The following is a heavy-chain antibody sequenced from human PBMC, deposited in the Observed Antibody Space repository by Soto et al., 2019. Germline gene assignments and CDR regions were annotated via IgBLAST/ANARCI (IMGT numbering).Heavy chain of an antibody. CDR1: GGSISSSSYY. CDR2: IYYSGST. CDR3: ASFRIAAAGTFYYYYGMDV. J-gene: IGHJ6*02. Sequence: QLQLQESGPGLVKPSETLSLTCTVSGGSISSSSYYWGWIRQPPGKGLEWIGSIYYSGSTYYNPSLKSRVTISVDTSKNQFSLKLSSVTAADMTVYYCASFRIAAAGTFYYYYGMDVWGQGTTVTVSS. D-gene: IGHD6-13*01. V-gene: IGHV4-39*01.